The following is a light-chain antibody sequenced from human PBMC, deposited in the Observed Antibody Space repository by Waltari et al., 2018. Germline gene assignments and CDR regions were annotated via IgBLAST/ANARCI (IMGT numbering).Light chain of an antibody. Sequence: QSALTQPASVSGSPGQSITISCTGTSSDVGSYNSFPWYQDHPGQGPKVMIYDVSNRPSGVSARFSGSKSGNTASLTISGLQAEDEADYYCSSQSSNNVVLFGGGTKLTVL. J-gene: IGLJ2*01. CDR3: SSQSSNNVVL. CDR2: DVS. V-gene: IGLV2-14*03. CDR1: SSDVGSYNS.